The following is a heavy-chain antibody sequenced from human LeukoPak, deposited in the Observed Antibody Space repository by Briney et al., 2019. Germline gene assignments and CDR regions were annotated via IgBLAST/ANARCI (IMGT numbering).Heavy chain of an antibody. CDR3: ARDNLTGASRAFDY. D-gene: IGHD4/OR15-4a*01. J-gene: IGHJ4*02. CDR1: GGSISSFY. Sequence: SETLSLTCTVSGGSISSFYWSWIRQPPGKGLEWIGYIYYSGSTNYNPSLKSRITISLGTSKNQFSLKLTSVTAADTAVYYCARDNLTGASRAFDYWGQGTLVTVSS. V-gene: IGHV4-59*01. CDR2: IYYSGST.